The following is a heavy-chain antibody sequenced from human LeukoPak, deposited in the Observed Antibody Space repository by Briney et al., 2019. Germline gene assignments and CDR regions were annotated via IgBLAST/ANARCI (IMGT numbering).Heavy chain of an antibody. CDR1: GFTFSSYG. D-gene: IGHD3-22*01. V-gene: IGHV3-30*18. CDR2: ISYDGSNK. CDR3: AKGLYYYDSSGYSGVGY. J-gene: IGHJ4*02. Sequence: GGSLRLSCAASGFTFSSYGMHWVRQAPGKGLEWVAVISYDGSNKYYADSVKGRFTISRDNSKNTLYLQMSSLRAEDTAVYYCAKGLYYYDSSGYSGVGYWGQGTLVTVSS.